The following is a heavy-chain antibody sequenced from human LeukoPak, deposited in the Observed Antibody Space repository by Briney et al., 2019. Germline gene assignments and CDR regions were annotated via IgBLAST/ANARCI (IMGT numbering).Heavy chain of an antibody. CDR1: GFTFRNYG. D-gene: IGHD6-19*01. CDR3: AKTWHWLHVFGS. J-gene: IGHJ4*02. CDR2: MSGSSGDT. V-gene: IGHV3-23*01. Sequence: PGGSLRLSCAASGFTFRNYGMSWVRQAPGKGLEWVSGMSGSSGDTYYSDSVKGRFTISRDNSKNTLYLQMSNLRAEDTAMYFCAKTWHWLHVFGSWGQGALVTVSS.